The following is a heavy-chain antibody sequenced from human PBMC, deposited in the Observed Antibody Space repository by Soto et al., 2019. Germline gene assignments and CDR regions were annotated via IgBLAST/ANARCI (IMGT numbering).Heavy chain of an antibody. CDR2: ISGSGGNT. CDR3: AKPVTYSGDWDDY. D-gene: IGHD6-19*01. J-gene: IGHJ4*02. V-gene: IGHV3-23*01. CDR1: GFTFSKYA. Sequence: EVPLLESGGGLVQPGGSLRLSCAVSGFTFSKYAMSWVRQAPGKGLEWVSAISGSGGNTYYADSVKGRFTISRDNSKNTLYLQMNSLRAEDTAVYYCAKPVTYSGDWDDYWGQGTLVTVSS.